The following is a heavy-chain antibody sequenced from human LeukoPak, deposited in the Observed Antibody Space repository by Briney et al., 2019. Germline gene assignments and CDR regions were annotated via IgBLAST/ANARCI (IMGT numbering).Heavy chain of an antibody. CDR3: ARVLGLRYFDWLSDDAFDI. J-gene: IGHJ3*02. CDR1: GYTFTSYG. CDR2: INPNSGGT. V-gene: IGHV1-2*02. D-gene: IGHD3-9*01. Sequence: RASVKVSCKASGYTFTSYGISWVRQAPGQGLEWMGWINPNSGGTNYAQKFQGRVTMTRDTSISTAYMELSRLRSDDTAVYYCARVLGLRYFDWLSDDAFDIWGQGTMVTVSS.